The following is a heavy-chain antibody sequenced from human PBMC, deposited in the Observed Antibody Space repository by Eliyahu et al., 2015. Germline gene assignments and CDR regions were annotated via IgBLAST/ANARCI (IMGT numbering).Heavy chain of an antibody. J-gene: IGHJ4*02. CDR3: ARGRARDGSYPYYDH. CDR2: IYYSGST. Sequence: QVQLQESGPGLVRXSETLSLTCTVXGGXXGSYXWSWIRQSPAKGLXWIAYIYYSGSTKYNPSLESRAIISVDTSRTQFSLELTSVAAADTAVYYCARGRARDGSYPYYDHWGQGTLVTVSS. V-gene: IGHV4-59*01. D-gene: IGHD3-3*01. CDR1: GGXXGSYX.